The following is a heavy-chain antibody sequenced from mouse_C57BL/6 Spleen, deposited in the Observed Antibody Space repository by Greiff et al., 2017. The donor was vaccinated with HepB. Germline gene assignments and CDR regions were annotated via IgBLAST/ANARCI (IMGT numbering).Heavy chain of an antibody. CDR2: IDPSDSYT. CDR1: GYTFTSYW. D-gene: IGHD1-1*01. Sequence: QVQLQQPGAELVMPGASVKLSCKASGYTFTSYWMHWVKQRPGQGLEWIGEIDPSDSYTNYNQKFKGKSTLTVDKSSSTAYMQLSSLTSEDSAVYYCARRDYGSDYFDYWGQGTTLTVSS. V-gene: IGHV1-69*01. J-gene: IGHJ2*01. CDR3: ARRDYGSDYFDY.